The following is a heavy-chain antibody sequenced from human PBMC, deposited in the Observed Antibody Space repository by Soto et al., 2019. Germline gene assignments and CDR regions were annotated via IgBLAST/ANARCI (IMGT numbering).Heavy chain of an antibody. CDR2: INPNSGGT. D-gene: IGHD3-10*01. J-gene: IGHJ4*02. V-gene: IGHV1-2*04. CDR1: GYTFTGYY. CDR3: ARGGTMVRGVHFDY. Sequence: GASVKVSCKASGYTFTGYYMHWVRQAPGQGLEWMGWINPNSGGTNYAQKFQGWVTMTRDTSISTAYMELSRLRSDDTAVYSCARGGTMVRGVHFDYWGQGTLVTVSS.